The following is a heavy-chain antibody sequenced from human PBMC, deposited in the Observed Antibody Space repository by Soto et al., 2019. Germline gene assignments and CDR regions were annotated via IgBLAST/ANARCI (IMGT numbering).Heavy chain of an antibody. J-gene: IGHJ4*02. CDR3: ASKAACGGDCYAFDS. Sequence: QVYLVQSGAEVKKPGSSVKISCKASGGIFSSNTINWVRQAAGQGLEWMGGIIPLFGTANYAEEFQGRVTITADKSTKTEYMELTRLRSEDTAVYYCASKAACGGDCYAFDSWGQGTLVSVSS. D-gene: IGHD2-21*02. V-gene: IGHV1-69*06. CDR1: GGIFSSNT. CDR2: IIPLFGTA.